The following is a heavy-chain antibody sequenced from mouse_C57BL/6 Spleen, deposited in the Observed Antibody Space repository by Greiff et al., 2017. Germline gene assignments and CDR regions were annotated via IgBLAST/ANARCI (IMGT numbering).Heavy chain of an antibody. V-gene: IGHV5-17*01. CDR3: ARDSNYARYAMDY. CDR2: ISSGSSTI. D-gene: IGHD2-5*01. Sequence: EVMLVESGGGLVKPGGSLKLSCAASGFTFSDYGMHWVRQAPEKGLEWVAYISSGSSTIYYADTVKGRFTISRDNAKNTLFLQMTSLRSEDTAMYYCARDSNYARYAMDYWGQGTSVTVSS. J-gene: IGHJ4*01. CDR1: GFTFSDYG.